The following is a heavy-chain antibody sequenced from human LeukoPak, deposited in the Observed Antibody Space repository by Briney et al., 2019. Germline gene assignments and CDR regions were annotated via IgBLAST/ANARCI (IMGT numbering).Heavy chain of an antibody. Sequence: PGGSLRLSCAASGFTFSSYAMNWVRQAPGKGLEWVSVISDSGGDTYYADSVKGRFTISRDNAKNSLYLQMNSLRAEDTAVYYCARAGRTTRAFQHWGQGTLVTVSS. CDR2: ISDSGGDT. CDR1: GFTFSSYA. CDR3: ARAGRTTRAFQH. V-gene: IGHV3-23*01. D-gene: IGHD4-17*01. J-gene: IGHJ1*01.